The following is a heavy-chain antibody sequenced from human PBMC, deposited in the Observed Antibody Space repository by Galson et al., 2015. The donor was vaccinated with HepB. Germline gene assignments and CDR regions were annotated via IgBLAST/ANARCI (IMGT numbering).Heavy chain of an antibody. CDR3: AREVEDIVVVPAAMHDYYYYGMDV. CDR1: GYSFTSYW. Sequence: QSGAEVKKPGESLRISCKGSGYSFTSYWISWVRQMPGKGLEWMGRIDPSDSYTNYSPSFQGHVTISADKSISTAYLQWSSLKASDTAMYYCAREVEDIVVVPAAMHDYYYYGMDVWGQGTTVTVSS. D-gene: IGHD2-2*01. V-gene: IGHV5-10-1*01. J-gene: IGHJ6*02. CDR2: IDPSDSYT.